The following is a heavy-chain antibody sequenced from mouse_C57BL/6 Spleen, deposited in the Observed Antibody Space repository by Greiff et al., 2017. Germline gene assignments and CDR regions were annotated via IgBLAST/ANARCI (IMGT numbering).Heavy chain of an antibody. J-gene: IGHJ4*01. V-gene: IGHV1-61*01. Sequence: QVQLQQPGAELVRPGSSVKLSCKASGYTFTSYWMDWVKQRPGQGLEWIGNIYPSDSETHYNQRFKDKATWTVDKSSSTAYMQLSSLASEDSAVYYCARWGTVVAKSLYYAMDYWGQGTSVTVSS. CDR3: ARWGTVVAKSLYYAMDY. D-gene: IGHD1-1*01. CDR2: IYPSDSET. CDR1: GYTFTSYW.